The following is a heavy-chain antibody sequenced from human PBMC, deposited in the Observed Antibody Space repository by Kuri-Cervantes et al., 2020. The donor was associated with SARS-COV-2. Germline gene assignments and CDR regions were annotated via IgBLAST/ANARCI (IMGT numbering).Heavy chain of an antibody. Sequence: SVKVSCKASVGTFSSYAIIWVRQAPGQGLEWMGGIIPIFGTANHAQKFQGRVTITADESTSTAYMELSSLRSEDTAVYYCARDREKGYEFWSCYYTYYYYGMDVWGQGTTVTVSS. CDR2: IIPIFGTA. CDR3: ARDREKGYEFWSCYYTYYYYGMDV. CDR1: VGTFSSYA. D-gene: IGHD3-3*01. J-gene: IGHJ6*02. V-gene: IGHV1-69*13.